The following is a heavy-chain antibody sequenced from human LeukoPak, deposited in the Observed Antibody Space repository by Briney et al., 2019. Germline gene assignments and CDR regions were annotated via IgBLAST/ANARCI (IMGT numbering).Heavy chain of an antibody. J-gene: IGHJ3*02. V-gene: IGHV3-7*01. D-gene: IGHD5-18*01. CDR2: IKGDGSAK. CDR3: ARDRGWIQHDI. Sequence: GGSLRLSCAASGFAFSDSWMTWIRQAPGKELEWVAFIKGDGSAKKYADSVKGRFTISRDNAKNSLFLQMNSLRAEDTAVYYCARDRGWIQHDIWGQGTMVTVSS. CDR1: GFAFSDSW.